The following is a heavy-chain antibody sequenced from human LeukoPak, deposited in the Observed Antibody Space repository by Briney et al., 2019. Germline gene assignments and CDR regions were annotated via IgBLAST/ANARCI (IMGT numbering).Heavy chain of an antibody. Sequence: SVKVSCKASGGTFSSYAISWVRQAPGQGLEWMGGIIPIFGTANYAQKFQGRVTITADESTSTAYMELSSLRSEDTAVYYCATVLRFLEKDAFDIWGQGTMVTVSS. CDR3: ATVLRFLEKDAFDI. D-gene: IGHD3-3*01. J-gene: IGHJ3*02. CDR2: IIPIFGTA. CDR1: GGTFSSYA. V-gene: IGHV1-69*13.